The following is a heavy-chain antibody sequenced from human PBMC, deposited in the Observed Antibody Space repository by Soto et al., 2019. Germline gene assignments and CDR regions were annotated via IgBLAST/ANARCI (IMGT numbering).Heavy chain of an antibody. CDR1: GYTFNSFA. CDR2: INPGDGYT. V-gene: IGHV1-3*01. J-gene: IGHJ4*02. CDR3: AAGGGGTRY. D-gene: IGHD2-15*01. Sequence: QVQLVQSGAEVTKPGASVKVSCKTSGYTFNSFAIHWVRQAPGQGLEWMAWINPGDGYTRLLQKSKGEAPFTRDTSATTPLMGLNTLTSEDTAVYYWAAGGGGTRYWGQGTLVTVSS.